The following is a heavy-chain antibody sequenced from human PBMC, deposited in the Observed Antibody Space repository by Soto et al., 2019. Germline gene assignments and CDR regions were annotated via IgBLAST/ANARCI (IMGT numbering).Heavy chain of an antibody. J-gene: IGHJ3*02. V-gene: IGHV3-48*01. CDR1: GFSFSSYS. Sequence: EVQLVESGGGLVQRGGSLSLSCVASGFSFSSYSMNWVRQAPGKGLEWISYIGTSTSIIQYADSVKGRFTISRDNAKNSRYLQMSSLRAEDTAVYYCVRDRDYAFDIWGQGTMVTVSS. CDR2: IGTSTSII. CDR3: VRDRDYAFDI. D-gene: IGHD4-17*01.